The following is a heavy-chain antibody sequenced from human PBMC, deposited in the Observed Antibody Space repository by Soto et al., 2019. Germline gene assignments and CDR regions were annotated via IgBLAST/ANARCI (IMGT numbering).Heavy chain of an antibody. CDR3: AIFSWIVATMGNFYF. J-gene: IGHJ4*02. D-gene: IGHD5-12*01. CDR2: ISGSGGST. CDR1: GFTFSSYA. Sequence: GGSLRLSCAASGFTFSSYAMSWVRQAPGKGLEWVSAISGSGGSTYYADSVKGRFTISRDNSKNTLYLQMNSLRAEDTAVYYCAIFSWIVATMGNFYFWGQGSLVTVSA. V-gene: IGHV3-23*01.